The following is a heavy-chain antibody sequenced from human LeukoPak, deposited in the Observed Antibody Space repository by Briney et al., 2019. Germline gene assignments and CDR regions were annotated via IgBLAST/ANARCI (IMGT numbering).Heavy chain of an antibody. Sequence: GGSLRLSCAASGFTFSSYAMSWLRQAPGKGLEWVSAISGSGGSTYYADSVKGRFTISRDNSKNTLYLQMNSLRAEDTAVYYCARRGILTGPLDYWGQGTLVTVSS. CDR1: GFTFSSYA. V-gene: IGHV3-23*01. CDR3: ARRGILTGPLDY. J-gene: IGHJ4*02. D-gene: IGHD3-9*01. CDR2: ISGSGGST.